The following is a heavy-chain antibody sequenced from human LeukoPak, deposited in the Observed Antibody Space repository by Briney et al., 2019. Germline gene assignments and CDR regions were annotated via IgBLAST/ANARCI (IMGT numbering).Heavy chain of an antibody. J-gene: IGHJ4*02. Sequence: GGSLRLSCAASGFTFSSYAMNWVRQAPVKGLEWVSGISGSGRDTYYADSVKGRFTISRDNSKNTLYLQMNSLRADDTAVYYCATNYYDSSGYFPDFGYRGQGALVSVSS. D-gene: IGHD3-22*01. CDR2: ISGSGRDT. V-gene: IGHV3-23*01. CDR1: GFTFSSYA. CDR3: ATNYYDSSGYFPDFGY.